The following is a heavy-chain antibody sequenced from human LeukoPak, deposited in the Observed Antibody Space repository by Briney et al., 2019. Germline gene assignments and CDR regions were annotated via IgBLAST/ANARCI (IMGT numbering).Heavy chain of an antibody. CDR2: ISFDGSNK. J-gene: IGHJ4*02. D-gene: IGHD3-22*01. Sequence: GGSLRLSCAASGFTFSTYAMHWVRQAPGKGLEWVAVISFDGSNKYYADSVKGRFTISRDNSKNTLFLQMNTLTAEDTAIYYCARDPGNPRGYYYDSSGYFDYWGQGTLVTVSS. CDR3: ARDPGNPRGYYYDSSGYFDY. V-gene: IGHV3-30-3*01. CDR1: GFTFSTYA.